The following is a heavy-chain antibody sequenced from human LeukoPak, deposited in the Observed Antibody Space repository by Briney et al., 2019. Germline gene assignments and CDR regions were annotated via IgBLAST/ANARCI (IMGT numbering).Heavy chain of an antibody. CDR2: IYQNGST. CDR1: GASVTSISYY. V-gene: IGHV4-61*03. CDR3: AKVSNGWPCFFED. D-gene: IGHD6-19*01. J-gene: IGHJ4*02. Sequence: MSSETLSLTCTVSGASVTSISYYWTWIRQSPGKGLEWIGHIYQNGSTNYLPSLEIRVSISLDTSKNHFSLKLTSVTAADTAVYFCAKVSNGWPCFFEDWGQGIQVTVSS.